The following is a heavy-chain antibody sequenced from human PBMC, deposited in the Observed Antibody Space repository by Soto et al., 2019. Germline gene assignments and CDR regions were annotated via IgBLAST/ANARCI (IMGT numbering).Heavy chain of an antibody. V-gene: IGHV1-3*04. Sequence: ASVKVSRKASGYTFTAYGIHWVRQAPGQRLEWMGWINTGNGHTKYSQKFQGRVTITRDTSARTAYMELNSLRSEDTAVYYCASRGYDFWSGLDPWGQGTLVTVSS. CDR3: ASRGYDFWSGLDP. D-gene: IGHD3-3*01. CDR2: INTGNGHT. J-gene: IGHJ5*02. CDR1: GYTFTAYG.